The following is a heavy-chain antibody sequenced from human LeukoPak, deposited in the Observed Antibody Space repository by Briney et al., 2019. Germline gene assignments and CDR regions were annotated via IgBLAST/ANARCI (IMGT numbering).Heavy chain of an antibody. Sequence: SETLSLTCTVSGGSISSYYWSWIRQPPGKGLEYIGYVYYSGSTNYNPSLKSRVTISVDTSRNQFSLKLTSVTAADTAVYYCARGFCSTTTCSYYFAYWGQGTLVTVSS. J-gene: IGHJ4*02. CDR2: VYYSGST. V-gene: IGHV4-59*01. D-gene: IGHD2-2*01. CDR3: ARGFCSTTTCSYYFAY. CDR1: GGSISSYY.